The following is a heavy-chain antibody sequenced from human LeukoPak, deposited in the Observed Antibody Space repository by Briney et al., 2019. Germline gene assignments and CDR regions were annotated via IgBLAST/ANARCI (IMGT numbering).Heavy chain of an antibody. V-gene: IGHV3-9*01. CDR1: GFIFNNYA. CDR3: PKDNRRHYTSGPNPDSLH. D-gene: IGHD1-1*01. J-gene: IGHJ4*02. CDR2: ISGNSGSI. Sequence: GGSLRLSCAGAGFIFNNYAMRCVRQPPGEGLEWVSGISGNSGSIDYADSVKVRFTFSRANAKNSLYLQMNSLRVENTAFYSCPKDNRRHYTSGPNPDSLHWGQGALVTVSS.